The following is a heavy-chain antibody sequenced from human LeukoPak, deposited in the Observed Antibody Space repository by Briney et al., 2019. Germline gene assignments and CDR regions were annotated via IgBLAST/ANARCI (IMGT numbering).Heavy chain of an antibody. CDR1: RYTFTTYA. Sequence: ASVKVSCKTSRYTFTTYAIHWVRQAPGQRLEWMGLINADDGNTRYSQRFQGRVTITRDTSANTAYMELSSLRFEDTAVYYCARGIVVQPSANWFDPWGQGTPVTVSS. J-gene: IGHJ5*02. V-gene: IGHV1-3*01. CDR2: INADDGNT. CDR3: ARGIVVQPSANWFDP. D-gene: IGHD2-2*01.